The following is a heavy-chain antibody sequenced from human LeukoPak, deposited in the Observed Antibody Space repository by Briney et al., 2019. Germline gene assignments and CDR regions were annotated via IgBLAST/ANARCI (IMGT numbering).Heavy chain of an antibody. D-gene: IGHD3-22*01. CDR3: ASPMDDSNAFDI. J-gene: IGHJ3*02. Sequence: SETLSLTCAVYGGSFSGYCWSWIRQSPGKGLEWIGEINHSGSTNYNPSLKSRVTISVDTSKNQFSLKVNSVTAADTAVYYCASPMDDSNAFDIWGQGTMVTVSS. CDR1: GGSFSGYC. V-gene: IGHV4-34*01. CDR2: INHSGST.